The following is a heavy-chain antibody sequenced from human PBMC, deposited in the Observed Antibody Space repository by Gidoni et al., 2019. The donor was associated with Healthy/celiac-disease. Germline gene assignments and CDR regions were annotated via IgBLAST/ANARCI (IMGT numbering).Heavy chain of an antibody. CDR2: IKQDGSEK. V-gene: IGHV3-7*01. CDR1: GFTFSSYW. CDR3: ARVGGVRVYYFDY. Sequence: EVQLVESGGGLVQPGGSLRLSCAASGFTFSSYWMSWVRQAPGKGLEWVANIKQDGSEKYYVDSVKGRFTISRDNAKNSLYLQMNSLRAEDTAVYYCARVGGVRVYYFDYWGQGTLVTVSS. D-gene: IGHD3-3*01. J-gene: IGHJ4*02.